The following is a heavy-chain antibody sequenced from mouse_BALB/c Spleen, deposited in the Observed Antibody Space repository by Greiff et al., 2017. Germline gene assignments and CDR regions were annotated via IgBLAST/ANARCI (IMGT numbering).Heavy chain of an antibody. D-gene: IGHD1-2*01. Sequence: QVQLQQPGAELVKPGASVKMSCKASGYTFTSYNMHWVKQTPGQGLEWIGAIYPGNGDTSYNQKFKGKATLTADKSSSTAYMQLSSLTSEDSAVYYCAGSLLRLRAMDYWGRGTSVTVSS. CDR2: IYPGNGDT. J-gene: IGHJ4*01. CDR1: GYTFTSYN. V-gene: IGHV1-12*01. CDR3: AGSLLRLRAMDY.